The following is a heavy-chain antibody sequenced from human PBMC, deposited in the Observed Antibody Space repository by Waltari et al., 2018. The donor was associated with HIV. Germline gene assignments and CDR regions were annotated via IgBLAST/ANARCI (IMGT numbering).Heavy chain of an antibody. V-gene: IGHV4-61*02. D-gene: IGHD5-18*01. CDR3: ARGPTAMVTFDS. Sequence: QVQLHESGPGLVKPSQTLSLTCTVSGGSISGGGYYWSWVRQPAGKGLEWIGRSHASGRTNYNPPLRSRVTISVDASKNQFSLKLTSVTAADTAVYFCARGPTAMVTFDSWGQGTLVTVSS. CDR1: GGSISGGGYY. J-gene: IGHJ4*02. CDR2: SHASGRT.